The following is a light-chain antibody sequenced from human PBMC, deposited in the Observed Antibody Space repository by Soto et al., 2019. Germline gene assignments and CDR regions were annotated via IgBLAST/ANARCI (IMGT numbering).Light chain of an antibody. CDR3: QQASSFPFT. Sequence: DIQMTQSPSSLSASVGNRVTITCRASQVISSWLVWYQQKPGKAPKLLIYAASTLQSGVPSRFSGRASGTEFALSISRPQPEDYSTYYCQQASSFPFTFGGGTEVQIK. CDR2: AAS. J-gene: IGKJ4*01. CDR1: QVISSW. V-gene: IGKV1-12*01.